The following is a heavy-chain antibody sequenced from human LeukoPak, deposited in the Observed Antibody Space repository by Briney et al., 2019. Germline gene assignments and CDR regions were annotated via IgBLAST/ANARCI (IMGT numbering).Heavy chain of an antibody. D-gene: IGHD3-3*01. CDR3: ARDASYYDFWSGYYRFDY. J-gene: IGHJ4*02. CDR1: GGSISSSSYY. V-gene: IGHV4-39*07. CDR2: IYYSGST. Sequence: SETLSLTCTVSGGSISSSSYYWGWIRQPPGKGLEWIGSIYYSGSTYYNPSLKSRVTISVDTSKNQFSLKLSSVTAADTAVYYCARDASYYDFWSGYYRFDYWGQGTLVTVSS.